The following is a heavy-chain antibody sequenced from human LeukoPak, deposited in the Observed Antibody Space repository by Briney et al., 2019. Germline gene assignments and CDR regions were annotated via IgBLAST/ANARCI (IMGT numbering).Heavy chain of an antibody. D-gene: IGHD3-22*01. J-gene: IGHJ4*02. CDR2: TYPGDSDT. V-gene: IGHV5-51*01. Sequence: GESLKISCKGSGYSFTSYWIGWVRQMPGKGLEWMGITYPGDSDTRYSPSFQGQVTISADKSISTAYLQWSSLKASDTAMYYCARLGYYDSSGRGGDYFDYWGQGTLVTVSS. CDR3: ARLGYYDSSGRGGDYFDY. CDR1: GYSFTSYW.